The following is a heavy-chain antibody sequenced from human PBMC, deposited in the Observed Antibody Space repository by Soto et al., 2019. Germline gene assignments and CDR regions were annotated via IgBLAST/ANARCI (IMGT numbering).Heavy chain of an antibody. CDR2: ISHNGSNK. CDR1: GFTFYKYG. CDR3: AKDDSNRWYNYYAMDV. J-gene: IGHJ6*02. V-gene: IGHV3-30*18. Sequence: QVQLVESGGGVVQPGRSLRLSCAASGFTFYKYGMHWVRQAAGKGLEWVALISHNGSNKYYVDSVKGRFTIARDNSKNTVFLQMNSLRPEDTALYFCAKDDSNRWYNYYAMDVWGQGTTVTLSS. D-gene: IGHD3-22*01.